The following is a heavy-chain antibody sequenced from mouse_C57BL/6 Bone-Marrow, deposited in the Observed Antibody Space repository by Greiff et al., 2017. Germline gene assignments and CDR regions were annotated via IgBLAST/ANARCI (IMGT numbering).Heavy chain of an antibody. V-gene: IGHV2-9-1*01. CDR2: IWTGGGT. J-gene: IGHJ1*03. Sequence: LQESGPGLVAPSQSLSITCTVSGFSLTSYAISWVRQPPGKGLEWLGVIWTGGGTNYNSALKSRLSISKDNSKSQVFLKKNSLQTDDTARYYCARESPHYYGSSYWYFDVWGTGTTVTVSS. CDR3: ARESPHYYGSSYWYFDV. D-gene: IGHD1-1*01. CDR1: GFSLTSYA.